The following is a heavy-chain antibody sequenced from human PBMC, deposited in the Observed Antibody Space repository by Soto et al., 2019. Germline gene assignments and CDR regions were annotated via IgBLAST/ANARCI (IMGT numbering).Heavy chain of an antibody. Sequence: QVQLVQSGAEVKRPGSSVKVSCKASGGTFSSYPISWVRQAPGHGLEWMGGIIPLFGTANSAQKFQGRVTITEDESTNTAGMEMSSLISEDTAVSYCARGGAGLPLDYWGQGNLVTV. V-gene: IGHV1-69*01. CDR3: ARGGAGLPLDY. J-gene: IGHJ4*02. CDR2: IIPLFGTA. CDR1: GGTFSSYP. D-gene: IGHD1-26*01.